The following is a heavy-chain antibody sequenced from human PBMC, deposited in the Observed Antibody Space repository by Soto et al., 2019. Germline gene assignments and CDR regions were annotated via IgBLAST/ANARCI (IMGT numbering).Heavy chain of an antibody. CDR2: IYYSGST. V-gene: IGHV4-30-4*01. Sequence: PSETLSLTCTVSGGSISSGDYYWSWIRQPPGKGLEWIGYIYYSGSTYYNPSLKSRVTISVDTSKNQFSLKLSSVTAADTAVYYCARVTYYYDSSGHFDYWGQGTLVTVSS. J-gene: IGHJ4*02. CDR3: ARVTYYYDSSGHFDY. CDR1: GGSISSGDYY. D-gene: IGHD3-22*01.